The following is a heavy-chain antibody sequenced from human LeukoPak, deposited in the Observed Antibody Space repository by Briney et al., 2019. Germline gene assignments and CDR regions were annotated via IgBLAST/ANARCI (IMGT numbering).Heavy chain of an antibody. CDR1: GGPVNSYN. CDR2: ISETGSP. CDR3: ARQDALGKYPPPYYMDV. J-gene: IGHJ6*03. D-gene: IGHD3-16*01. V-gene: IGHV4-59*08. Sequence: SETLSLTCTVSGGPVNSYNWNWIRQPPGKGLEWIGYISETGSPKYNSSLENRVSLSLDTSKNLFSLNLRSATVADTAVYYCARQDALGKYPPPYYMDVWGKGTTVIVS.